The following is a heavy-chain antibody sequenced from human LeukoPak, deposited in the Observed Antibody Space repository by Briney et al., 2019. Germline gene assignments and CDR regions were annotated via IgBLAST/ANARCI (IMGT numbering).Heavy chain of an antibody. Sequence: PSETLSLTCTVSGGSISSGDYYWSWIRQPPGKGLEWIGYIYYSGSTYYNPFLKSRVTISVDTSKNQFSLKLSSVTAADTAVYYCARVETHGPLRDGRGWFDPWGQGTLVTVSS. CDR2: IYYSGST. CDR1: GGSISSGDYY. J-gene: IGHJ5*02. V-gene: IGHV4-30-4*01. D-gene: IGHD3-10*01. CDR3: ARVETHGPLRDGRGWFDP.